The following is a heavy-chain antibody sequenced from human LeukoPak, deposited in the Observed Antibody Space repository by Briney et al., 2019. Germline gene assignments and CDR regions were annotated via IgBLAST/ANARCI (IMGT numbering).Heavy chain of an antibody. CDR3: ARVVGQWLVRGYYYYMDV. Sequence: ASVKVSCKASGYTFTSYGISWVRQAPGQGLEWMGWISAYNGNTNYAQKLQGRVTMTTDTSTSTAYMELRSLRSDDTAVYYCARVVGQWLVRGYYYYMDVWGKGTTVTVSS. J-gene: IGHJ6*03. CDR2: ISAYNGNT. V-gene: IGHV1-18*01. CDR1: GYTFTSYG. D-gene: IGHD6-19*01.